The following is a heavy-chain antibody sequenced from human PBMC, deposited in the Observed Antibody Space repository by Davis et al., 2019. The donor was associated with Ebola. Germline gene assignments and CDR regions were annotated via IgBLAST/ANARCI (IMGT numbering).Heavy chain of an antibody. Sequence: AASVKVSCKASGYTFTGYYMHWVRQAPGQGLEWMGWISAYNGNTNYAQKLQGRVTMTTDTSTSTAYMELRSLRSDDTAVYYCARGGYSSSWYAFDIWGQGTMVTVSS. J-gene: IGHJ3*02. CDR1: GYTFTGYY. V-gene: IGHV1-18*04. CDR2: ISAYNGNT. D-gene: IGHD6-13*01. CDR3: ARGGYSSSWYAFDI.